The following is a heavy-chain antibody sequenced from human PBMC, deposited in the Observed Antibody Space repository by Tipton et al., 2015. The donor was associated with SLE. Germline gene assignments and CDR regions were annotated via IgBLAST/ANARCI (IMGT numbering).Heavy chain of an antibody. CDR3: ARRGWSDCSSTSCYTDWYFDL. V-gene: IGHV4-59*01. CDR1: GGSFSSYY. D-gene: IGHD2-2*02. J-gene: IGHJ2*01. Sequence: LRLSCAVYGGSFSSYYWSWIRQPPGKGLEWIGYIYYSGSTNYNPSLKSRVTISVDTSKNQFSLKLSSVTAADTAVYYCARRGWSDCSSTSCYTDWYFDLWGRGTLVTVSS. CDR2: IYYSGST.